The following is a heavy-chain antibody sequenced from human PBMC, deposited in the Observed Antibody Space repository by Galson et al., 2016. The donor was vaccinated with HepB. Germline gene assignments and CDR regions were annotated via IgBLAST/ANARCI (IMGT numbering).Heavy chain of an antibody. CDR3: ASLRFKGFDL. J-gene: IGHJ2*01. CDR1: GFIVSSND. D-gene: IGHD3-3*01. Sequence: SLRLSCAASGFIVSSNDMRWVRQAPGKGLEWVSVLYSGGSTYYAGSVKGRFTISRDNSKNTLYLQMNSLRAEDTAVYYCASLRFKGFDLWGRGTLVTVSS. V-gene: IGHV3-53*01. CDR2: LYSGGST.